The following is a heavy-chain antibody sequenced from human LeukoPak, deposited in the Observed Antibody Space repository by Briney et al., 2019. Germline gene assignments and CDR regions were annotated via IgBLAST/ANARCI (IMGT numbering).Heavy chain of an antibody. CDR3: ARGGTYASGSYNY. J-gene: IGHJ4*02. CDR1: GFTFSSYE. Sequence: GGSLRLSCAASGFTFSSYEMNWVRQAPGKGLEWVSYISSSGNTIYYADSVQGRFTISRDNAKNTLYLQMDSLRDEDTAVYYCARGGTYASGSYNYWGQGTLVTVSS. V-gene: IGHV3-48*03. D-gene: IGHD3-10*01. CDR2: ISSSGNTI.